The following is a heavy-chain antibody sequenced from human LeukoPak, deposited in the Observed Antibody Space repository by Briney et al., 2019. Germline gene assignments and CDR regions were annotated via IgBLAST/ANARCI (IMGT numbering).Heavy chain of an antibody. J-gene: IGHJ4*02. CDR3: ATASFDY. CDR2: MNPNSGNT. CDR1: GYTFTSYD. V-gene: IGHV1-8*01. Sequence: ASVKVSCKASGYTFTSYDINWVRQATGQGLEWMGWMNPNSGNTGYAQKFQGRVTMTEDTSTDTAYMELSSLRSEDTAVYYCATASFDYWGQGTLVTVSS.